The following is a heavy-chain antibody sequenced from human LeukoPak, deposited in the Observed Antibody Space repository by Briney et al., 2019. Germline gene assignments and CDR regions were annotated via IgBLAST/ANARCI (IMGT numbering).Heavy chain of an antibody. V-gene: IGHV1-2*02. Sequence: ASVKVSCKASGYTFTGYDMHWVRQAPGQGLEWMGWINPNSGGTNYAQKFQGRVTMTRDTSISTAYMELSRLRSDDTAVYYCARGYGSGSYRGQIDYWGQGTLVTVSS. CDR1: GYTFTGYD. CDR2: INPNSGGT. CDR3: ARGYGSGSYRGQIDY. J-gene: IGHJ4*02. D-gene: IGHD3-10*01.